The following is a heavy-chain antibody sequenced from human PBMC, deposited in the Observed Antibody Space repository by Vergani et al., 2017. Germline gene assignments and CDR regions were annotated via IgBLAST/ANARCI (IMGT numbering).Heavy chain of an antibody. CDR1: GYTFTNHH. V-gene: IGHV1-46*03. Sequence: VQLVQSGTEVKKPGASVKIACTTSGYTFTNHHLHWVRQAPGQGLEWMGIITPGGSTDYGPKFQGGDTMTRDTSKRTVYMDLTGLRSDDTAMYYCARTSSISGSYYNGEWDYWGQGTLVVVSS. CDR3: ARTSSISGSYYNGEWDY. CDR2: ITPGGST. D-gene: IGHD3-10*01. J-gene: IGHJ4*02.